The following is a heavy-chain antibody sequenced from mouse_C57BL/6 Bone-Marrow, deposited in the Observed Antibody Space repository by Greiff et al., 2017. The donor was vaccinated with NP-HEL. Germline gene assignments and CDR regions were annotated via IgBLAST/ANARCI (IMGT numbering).Heavy chain of an antibody. D-gene: IGHD1-1*01. CDR1: GYAFSSSW. CDR2: IYPGDGDT. V-gene: IGHV1-82*01. J-gene: IGHJ4*01. CDR3: ARYDYYGSSSCYYAMDY. Sequence: QVQLQQSGPELVKPGASVKISCKASGYAFSSSWMNWVKQRPGKGLEWIGRIYPGDGDTNYNGKFKGKATLTADKSSSTAYMQLSSLTSEDSAVYFCARYDYYGSSSCYYAMDYWGQGTSVTVSS.